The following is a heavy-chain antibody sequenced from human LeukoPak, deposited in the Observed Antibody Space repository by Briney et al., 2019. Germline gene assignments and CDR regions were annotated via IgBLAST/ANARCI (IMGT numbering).Heavy chain of an antibody. CDR2: INHSGST. Sequence: PSETLSLTCAVYGGSFSGYYWSWIRQPPGKGLEWIGEINHSGSTNYNPSLKSRVTISVDTSKNQFSLKLSSVPAADTAVYYCARGLKYSSKLGAFDIWGQGTMVTVSS. CDR3: ARGLKYSSKLGAFDI. V-gene: IGHV4-34*01. CDR1: GGSFSGYY. D-gene: IGHD6-13*01. J-gene: IGHJ3*02.